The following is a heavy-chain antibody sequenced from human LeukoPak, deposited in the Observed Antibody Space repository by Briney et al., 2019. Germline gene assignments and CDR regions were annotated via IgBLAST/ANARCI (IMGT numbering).Heavy chain of an antibody. CDR1: GFTFSDYY. D-gene: IGHD3-16*01. CDR2: ISTGGDIT. J-gene: IGHJ5*02. CDR3: ARDRQFRLHDP. V-gene: IGHV3-11*01. Sequence: GGSLRLSCAASGFTFSDYYMAWIRQAPGKGLEWLSYISTGGDITSYVDSVKGRFTISRDNAKKSVYLQIDSLRAEDTAMYYCARDRQFRLHDPWGQGILVTVSS.